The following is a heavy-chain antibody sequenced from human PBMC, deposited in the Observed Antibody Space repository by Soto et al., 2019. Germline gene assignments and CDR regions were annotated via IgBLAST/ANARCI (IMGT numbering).Heavy chain of an antibody. CDR2: ISSSSSYI. Sequence: GSLRLSCAASGFTFSSYSMNWVRQAPGKGLEWVSSISSSSSYIYYADSVKGRFTISRDNAKNSLYLQMNSLRAEDTAAYYCERGGPRRDFDYWGQGTLVTVSS. D-gene: IGHD3-16*01. V-gene: IGHV3-21*01. CDR3: ERGGPRRDFDY. J-gene: IGHJ4*02. CDR1: GFTFSSYS.